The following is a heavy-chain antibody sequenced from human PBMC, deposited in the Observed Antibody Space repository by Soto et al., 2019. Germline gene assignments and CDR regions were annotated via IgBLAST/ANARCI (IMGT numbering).Heavy chain of an antibody. D-gene: IGHD5-12*01. CDR1: GFTFSSYG. CDR3: ARGGIIVATKSYLFDY. V-gene: IGHV3-33*01. CDR2: IWYDGSNK. J-gene: IGHJ4*02. Sequence: GGSLRLSCAASGFTFSSYGMHWVRQAPGKGLEWVAVIWYDGSNKYYADSVKGRFTISRDNSKNTLYLQMNSLRAEDTAVYYCARGGIIVATKSYLFDYWGQGTLVTVSS.